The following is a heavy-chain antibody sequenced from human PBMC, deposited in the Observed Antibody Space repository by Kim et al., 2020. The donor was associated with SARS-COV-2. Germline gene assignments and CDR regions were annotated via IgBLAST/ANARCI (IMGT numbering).Heavy chain of an antibody. CDR1: GFTFSSYW. Sequence: GGSLRLSCAASGFTFSSYWMHWVRQAPGKGLVWVSRINSDGSSTSYADSVKGRFTISRDNAKNTLYLQMNSLRAEDTAVYYCARDLPSCSGGSCYSAVGYYGMDVWGQGTTVTVSS. V-gene: IGHV3-74*01. CDR2: INSDGSST. J-gene: IGHJ6*02. D-gene: IGHD2-15*01. CDR3: ARDLPSCSGGSCYSAVGYYGMDV.